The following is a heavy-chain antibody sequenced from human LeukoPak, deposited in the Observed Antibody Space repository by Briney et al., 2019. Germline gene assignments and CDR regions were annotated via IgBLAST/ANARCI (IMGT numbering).Heavy chain of an antibody. D-gene: IGHD1-26*01. Sequence: SETLSLTCTVSGASISSNGYYWNCLHQPPMKGLEWIGYIYYSGSTDYNPSLRSWVTMSVDTSKNQFSLKVTSVTVADTAVYYCARGRHYYDPWGQGTLVTVSS. CDR2: IYYSGST. V-gene: IGHV4-31*03. J-gene: IGHJ5*02. CDR3: ARGRHYYDP. CDR1: GASISSNGYY.